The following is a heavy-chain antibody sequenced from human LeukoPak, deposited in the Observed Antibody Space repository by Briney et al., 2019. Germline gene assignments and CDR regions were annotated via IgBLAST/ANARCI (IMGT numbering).Heavy chain of an antibody. CDR2: ISGSGGST. CDR3: AKAQGAPYYDILTGPDY. V-gene: IGHV3-23*01. CDR1: GFTFSSYA. Sequence: QPGGSLRLSCAASGFTFSSYAMSWVRQAPGKGLEWVSAISGSGGSTYYADSVKGRFTISRDNSKNTLYLQMNSLRAEDTAAYYCAKAQGAPYYDILTGPDYWGQGTLVTVSS. D-gene: IGHD3-9*01. J-gene: IGHJ4*02.